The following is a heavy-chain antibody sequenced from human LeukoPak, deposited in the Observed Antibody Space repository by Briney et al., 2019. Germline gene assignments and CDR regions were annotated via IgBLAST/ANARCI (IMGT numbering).Heavy chain of an antibody. CDR3: ARGPDSSAFDL. CDR2: IDRDGGVR. J-gene: IGHJ4*02. CDR1: GFSFSNYW. Sequence: PGGSLRLSCAASGFSFSNYWMSWVRQTPENGLEFVGNIDRDGGVRNYMDSLKGRCTISRDNGKKSLHLEINSLRDDDTDVYYCARGPDSSAFDLWGRGVLVTVSS. V-gene: IGHV3-7*01.